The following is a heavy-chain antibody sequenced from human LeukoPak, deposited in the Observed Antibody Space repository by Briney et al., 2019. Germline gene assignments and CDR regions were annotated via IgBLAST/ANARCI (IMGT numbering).Heavy chain of an antibody. D-gene: IGHD6-6*01. Sequence: GGSLRLSCAASGFTFSDYYMSWIRQAPGKGLEWVSYISITGNTIYYADSVKGRFTISRDNAKNSLYLQMNSLRAEDTAVYYCAREATYSSSYWNYFDYWGQGTLVTVSS. J-gene: IGHJ4*02. CDR1: GFTFSDYY. CDR2: ISITGNTI. CDR3: AREATYSSSYWNYFDY. V-gene: IGHV3-11*04.